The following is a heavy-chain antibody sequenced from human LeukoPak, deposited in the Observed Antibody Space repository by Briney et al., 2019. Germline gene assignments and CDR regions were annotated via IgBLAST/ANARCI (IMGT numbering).Heavy chain of an antibody. Sequence: PSETLSLTCTVSDASISSYYWSWIRQPAGKGLEWIGRIYVSGTSVYNPSLKSRVTMSVDTSKNQLSLRLKSVTAADTAVYYCAREAPRRYFDYWGQGTLVTVSS. CDR3: AREAPRRYFDY. J-gene: IGHJ4*02. V-gene: IGHV4-4*07. CDR2: IYVSGTS. CDR1: DASISSYY.